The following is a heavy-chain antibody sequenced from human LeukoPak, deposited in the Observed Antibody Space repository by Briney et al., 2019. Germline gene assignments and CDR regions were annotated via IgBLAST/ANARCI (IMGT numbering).Heavy chain of an antibody. D-gene: IGHD2-8*01. V-gene: IGHV1-69-2*01. Sequence: ASVKVSCKVSGYTFTDYYMHWVQQAPGEGLEWMGLVDPEDGETIYAEKFQGRVTITADTSTDTAYMELSSLRSKDTAVYYCATFNGHGGWGQGTLVTVSS. CDR2: VDPEDGET. CDR1: GYTFTDYY. CDR3: ATFNGHGG. J-gene: IGHJ4*02.